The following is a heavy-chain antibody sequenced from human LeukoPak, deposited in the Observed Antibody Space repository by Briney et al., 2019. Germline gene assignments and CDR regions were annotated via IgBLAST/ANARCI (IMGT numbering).Heavy chain of an antibody. CDR3: ARECCSGGSCFDY. CDR1: GGTFSSYT. J-gene: IGHJ4*02. V-gene: IGHV1-69*04. CDR2: IIPILGIA. D-gene: IGHD2-15*01. Sequence: SVKVSCKASGGTFSSYTISWVRQATGQGLEWMGRIIPILGIANYAQKFQGRVTITADKSTSTAYVELSSLRSEDTAVYYCARECCSGGSCFDYWGQGTLVTVSS.